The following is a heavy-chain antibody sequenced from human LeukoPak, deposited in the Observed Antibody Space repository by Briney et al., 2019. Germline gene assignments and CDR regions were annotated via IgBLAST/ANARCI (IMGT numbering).Heavy chain of an antibody. CDR2: INPNSGGT. CDR1: GYTFTGYY. CDR3: ARERYYGSGSYFPFYFDY. Sequence: ASVKVSCKASGYTFTGYYMHWVRQAPGQGLEWMGWINPNSGGTNYAQKFQGWVTMTRDTSISTAYMELSRLRSDDTAVYYCARERYYGSGSYFPFYFDYWGQGALVTVSS. D-gene: IGHD3-10*01. J-gene: IGHJ4*02. V-gene: IGHV1-2*04.